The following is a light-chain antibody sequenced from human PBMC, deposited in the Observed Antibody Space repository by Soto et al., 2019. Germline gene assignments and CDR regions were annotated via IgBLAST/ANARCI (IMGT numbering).Light chain of an antibody. J-gene: IGKJ4*01. CDR2: ATS. V-gene: IGKV1-8*01. CDR1: ERIYSY. CDR3: QQYYSYPLT. Sequence: AIRMTQSPSSLSASTGDRVTIICRASERIYSYLAWYQQKPGKAPKLLIYATSTLQSGVPSRFSGGGSGTDFTLTISYLQSEDFATYYCQQYYSYPLTFGRGTKVEIK.